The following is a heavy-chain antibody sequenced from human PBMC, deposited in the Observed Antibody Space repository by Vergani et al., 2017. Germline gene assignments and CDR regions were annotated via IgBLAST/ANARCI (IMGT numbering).Heavy chain of an antibody. CDR3: PRVRHLVAVTDTGPSLDL. CDR2: LYYSGNS. CDR1: GASVSSSVSSSGYS. D-gene: IGHD2-21*02. J-gene: IGHJ2*01. Sequence: QVRLQESGPGLVKPSETLSLTCTVPGASVSSSVSSSGYSWRWLRQPPGTGLEWIASLYYSGNSYYSPSLRSRLTLSVDTSKNQFSLRLNSVPAAYTAVYYCPRVRHLVAVTDTGPSLDLWRRGTLVTVSS. V-gene: IGHV4-39*01.